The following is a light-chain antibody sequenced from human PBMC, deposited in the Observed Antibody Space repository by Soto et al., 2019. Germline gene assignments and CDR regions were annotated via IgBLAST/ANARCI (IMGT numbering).Light chain of an antibody. CDR3: CSYAGSSIL. J-gene: IGLJ2*01. CDR1: SSDVGSYNL. CDR2: EGS. V-gene: IGLV2-23*01. Sequence: QSVLTQPASVSWAPGQSITISCPGTSSDVGSYNLVSLYQQHPGKATKLMIYEGSKRPSGVSNRFSGSKSGNTASLTISGLQAEDEADYYCCSYAGSSILFGGGTKVTVL.